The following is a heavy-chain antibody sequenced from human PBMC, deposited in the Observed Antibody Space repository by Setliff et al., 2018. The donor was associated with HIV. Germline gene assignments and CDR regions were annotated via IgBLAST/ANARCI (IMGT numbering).Heavy chain of an antibody. V-gene: IGHV1-18*01. CDR2: ISADNGNR. J-gene: IGHJ4*02. CDR3: ASTENYYDTSAYYYQRY. Sequence: ASVKVSCKASGYTFTNYGISWVRQAPGQGLEWMGWISADNGNRKNAQKFQGRVTMTTDTSTSTAYMELSRLRYDDTAVYYCASTENYYDTSAYYYQRYWGQGTLVTVSS. D-gene: IGHD3-22*01. CDR1: GYTFTNYG.